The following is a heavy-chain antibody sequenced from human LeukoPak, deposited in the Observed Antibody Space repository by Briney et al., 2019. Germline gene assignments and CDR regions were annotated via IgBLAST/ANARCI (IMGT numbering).Heavy chain of an antibody. V-gene: IGHV3-21*01. J-gene: IGHJ6*03. Sequence: GGSLRLSCAASGFTFSSYSMNWVRQAPGKGLEWVSSISSSSSYIYYADSVKGRFTISRDNAKSSLYLQMKSLRAEDTAVYYCAKGGGYEAQYYYYYLDVRGKGITVTISS. CDR1: GFTFSSYS. CDR2: ISSSSSYI. CDR3: AKGGGYEAQYYYYYLDV. D-gene: IGHD5-12*01.